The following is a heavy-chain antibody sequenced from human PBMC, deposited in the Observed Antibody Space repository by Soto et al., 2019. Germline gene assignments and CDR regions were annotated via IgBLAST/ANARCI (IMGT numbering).Heavy chain of an antibody. V-gene: IGHV1-18*01. CDR2: ISLYSDGT. J-gene: IGHJ5*02. CDR3: ARVVPGAEAWFGP. Sequence: GASVKVSCKTSGYTFSNYGITWVRQAPGQPLEWLGWISLYSDGTNYAQKFQGRVSMTTDTSTTTAYMELWSLRSDDTAVYYCARVVPGAEAWFGPWGQGTLVTVSS. D-gene: IGHD2-2*01. CDR1: GYTFSNYG.